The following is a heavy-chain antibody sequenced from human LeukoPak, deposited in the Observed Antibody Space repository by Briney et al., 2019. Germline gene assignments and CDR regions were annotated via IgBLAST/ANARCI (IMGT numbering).Heavy chain of an antibody. Sequence: SDTLSLTRALSGYSISSGYSWGWIRQPPGKGLEWIGHIHRSRTTYYSPSLKSRATISVDTSKNHFYLNLSYLPAPDTVIFCCARYQSYCAAWYEPSDYMDVWGKETAVTVSS. J-gene: IGHJ6*03. V-gene: IGHV4-38-2*01. CDR1: GYSISSGYS. D-gene: IGHD6-13*01. CDR3: ARYQSYCAAWYEPSDYMDV. CDR2: IHRSRTT.